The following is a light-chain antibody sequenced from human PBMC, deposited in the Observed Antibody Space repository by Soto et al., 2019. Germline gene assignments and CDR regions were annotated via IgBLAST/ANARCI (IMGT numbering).Light chain of an antibody. J-gene: IGLJ2*01. Sequence: QSVLTQPPSASGSPGQSVTISCTGTSSDVGGYNYVSWYQQHPGKAPKLMIYAVSERPSGVPDRFSASKSGNTASLTVSGLQAEDEADYYCSSYAGNSIYVVFGGGTKLTVL. CDR1: SSDVGGYNY. CDR2: AVS. CDR3: SSYAGNSIYVV. V-gene: IGLV2-8*01.